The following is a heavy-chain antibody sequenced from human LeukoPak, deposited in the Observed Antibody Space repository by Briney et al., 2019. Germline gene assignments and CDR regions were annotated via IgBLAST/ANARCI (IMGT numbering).Heavy chain of an antibody. CDR2: INHSGST. V-gene: IGHV4-34*01. CDR1: GGSFSGYY. Sequence: SETLSLTCAVYGGSFSGYYWSWIRQPPGKGLEWIGEINHSGSTNYNPSLKSRVTISVDTSKNQFSLKLSSVTAADTAVYYCARGQTYDSSGYYWYYWGQGTLVTVSS. D-gene: IGHD3-22*01. CDR3: ARGQTYDSSGYYWYY. J-gene: IGHJ4*02.